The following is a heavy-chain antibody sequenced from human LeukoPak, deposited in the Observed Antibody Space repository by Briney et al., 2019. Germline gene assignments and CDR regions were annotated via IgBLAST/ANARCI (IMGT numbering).Heavy chain of an antibody. CDR3: ARGGSWFDP. Sequence: SETLSLTCSVFGYSISSGYSWGWVRQSPGKILEWIGITHHSGATFYNPSLKSRVTISVDTSKNQFSLKLTSVTAADTAVYYCARGGSWFDPWGQGTLVTVSS. CDR1: GYSISSGYS. CDR2: THHSGAT. D-gene: IGHD3-10*01. V-gene: IGHV4-38-2*02. J-gene: IGHJ5*02.